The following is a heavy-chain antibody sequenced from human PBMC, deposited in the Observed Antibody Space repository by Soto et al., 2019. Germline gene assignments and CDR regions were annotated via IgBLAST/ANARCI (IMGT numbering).Heavy chain of an antibody. CDR2: INSDGSRT. J-gene: IGHJ4*02. CDR3: ARVSTGGYDFSLDDY. D-gene: IGHD5-12*01. V-gene: IGHV3-74*01. Sequence: EVQLVESGGGLVQPGGSLRLSCAASGFTFSSYWMHWVRQGPGKGLVWVSRINSDGSRTTYVDSVKGRFTISRDNARNTLYLQMNSLRAEDTAVYYCARVSTGGYDFSLDDYWGQGTLVTVSS. CDR1: GFTFSSYW.